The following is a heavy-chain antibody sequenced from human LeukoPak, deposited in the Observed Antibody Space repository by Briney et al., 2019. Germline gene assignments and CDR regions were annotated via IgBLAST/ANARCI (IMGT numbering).Heavy chain of an antibody. V-gene: IGHV4-59*08. Sequence: QASETLSLTCTVSGGSISSYYWSWIRQPPGKGLEWIGYIYYSGSTNYNPSLKSRVTISVDTSKNQFSLKLSSVTAADTAVYYCARHETPAAISPGAFDIWGQGTMVTVSS. CDR1: GGSISSYY. J-gene: IGHJ3*02. CDR3: ARHETPAAISPGAFDI. D-gene: IGHD2-2*02. CDR2: IYYSGST.